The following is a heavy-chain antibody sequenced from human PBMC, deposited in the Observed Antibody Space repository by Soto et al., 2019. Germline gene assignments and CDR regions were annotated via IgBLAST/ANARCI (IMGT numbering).Heavy chain of an antibody. V-gene: IGHV3-23*01. Sequence: PGGSLRLSCAASGFTFSSYAMSWVRQAPGKGLEWVSVISSRGGSTYYADSVKGRFTISRDNSKNTLYLQMNSLRAEDTAVYYCARARGIQLWYDAFDIWGQGTMVTVSS. J-gene: IGHJ3*02. D-gene: IGHD5-18*01. CDR3: ARARGIQLWYDAFDI. CDR2: ISSRGGST. CDR1: GFTFSSYA.